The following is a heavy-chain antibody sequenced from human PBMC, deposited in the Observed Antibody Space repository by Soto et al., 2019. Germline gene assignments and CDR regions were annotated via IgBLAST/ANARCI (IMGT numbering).Heavy chain of an antibody. CDR2: INPNSGGT. CDR1: GYTFTGYY. CDR3: ARGSYDSSGHDPHYFDY. V-gene: IGHV1-2*04. Sequence: EASVKVSCKASGYTFTGYYMHWVRQAPGQGLEWMGWINPNSGGTNYAQKFQGWVTMTRDTSISTAYMELSRLRSDDTAVYYCARGSYDSSGHDPHYFDYWGQGTLVTVSS. J-gene: IGHJ4*02. D-gene: IGHD3-22*01.